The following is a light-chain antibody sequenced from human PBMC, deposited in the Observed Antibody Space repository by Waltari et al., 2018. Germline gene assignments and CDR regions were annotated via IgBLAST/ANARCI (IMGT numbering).Light chain of an antibody. J-gene: IGLJ2*01. CDR3: TSYASSNSVV. Sequence: QSALTQPPSASGSPGQSVTISCTGTSSDVGVYNYVSWYQQHPGKAPKLMIDEVSKRPSGVPDRFSGSKSGNTASLTVSGLQAEDEADYYCTSYASSNSVVFGGGTKLTVL. CDR2: EVS. CDR1: SSDVGVYNY. V-gene: IGLV2-8*01.